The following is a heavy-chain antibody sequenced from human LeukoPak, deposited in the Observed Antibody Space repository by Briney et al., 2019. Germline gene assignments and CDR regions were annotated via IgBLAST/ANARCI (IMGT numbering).Heavy chain of an antibody. CDR1: GFTFNTYT. J-gene: IGHJ4*02. V-gene: IGHV3-21*01. CDR3: GNSRGSYV. Sequence: GGSLRLSCAASGFTFNTYTMNWVRRTPGKGLEWVSSIGSISDYVSYADSVKGRFTISRDNAKNSVYLQMNSLRVEDMGVYYCGNSRGSYVWGQGTLVTVSS. D-gene: IGHD3-16*01. CDR2: IGSISDYV.